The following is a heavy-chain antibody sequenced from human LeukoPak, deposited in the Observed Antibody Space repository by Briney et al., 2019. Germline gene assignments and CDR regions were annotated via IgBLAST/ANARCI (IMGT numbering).Heavy chain of an antibody. D-gene: IGHD3-9*01. CDR1: GYTFTGYF. J-gene: IGHJ4*02. CDR3: ARDHPQYDALTGYYKRGPFDY. V-gene: IGHV1-2*02. Sequence: ASVKVSCKTSGYTFTGYFMHWVRQAPGQGLEWMGWFKPSNGDTNYAQKFQGRIAMTRDTSINTAYMELSRLTSDDTAVYYCARDHPQYDALTGYYKRGPFDYWGQGILVTVSS. CDR2: FKPSNGDT.